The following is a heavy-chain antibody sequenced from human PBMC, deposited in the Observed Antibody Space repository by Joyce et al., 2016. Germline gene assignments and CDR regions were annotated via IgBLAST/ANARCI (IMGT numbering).Heavy chain of an antibody. V-gene: IGHV1-2*02. CDR1: GYIFTDSY. J-gene: IGHJ5*02. CDR2: IDPNRGGT. Sequence: QVQLVQSGAEVKKPGASVKVSCKASGYIFTDSYLHWVRQAPGQRLGWRGGIDPNRGGTAVAQRFRGRVTMTRDTSSNTVHMELSSLTSDDTAMYYCARGSGGIGWFDPWGQGTLVTVSS. CDR3: ARGSGGIGWFDP. D-gene: IGHD3-10*01.